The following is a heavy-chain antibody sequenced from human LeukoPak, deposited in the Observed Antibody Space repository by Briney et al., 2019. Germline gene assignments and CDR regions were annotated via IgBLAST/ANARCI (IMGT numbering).Heavy chain of an antibody. CDR1: GFTFSSYA. CDR3: AKARRIVVVTATAIDY. V-gene: IGHV3-23*01. J-gene: IGHJ4*02. CDR2: ISGSGGST. Sequence: GGSLRLSCAASGFTFSSYAMSWVRQAPGKGLEWVSAISGSGGSTYYADSVKGRFTISRDNSKNTLYLQMNSLRAEDTAVYYCAKARRIVVVTATAIDYWGQGTLVTVSS. D-gene: IGHD2-21*02.